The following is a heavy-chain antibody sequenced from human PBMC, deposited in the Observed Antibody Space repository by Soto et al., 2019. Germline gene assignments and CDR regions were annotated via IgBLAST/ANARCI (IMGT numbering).Heavy chain of an antibody. CDR2: ISGSGGST. CDR1: VCTFISYA. CDR3: AKDPDDYGPFDS. J-gene: IGHJ4*02. D-gene: IGHD3-10*01. V-gene: IGHV3-23*01. Sequence: PGVSLRRACSSCVCTFISYAFSWVRQAPVNGLEWVAAISGSGGSTYYADSGKGLFTISRDNEKNKLYLQMNSLSAEDTAVYYCAKDPDDYGPFDSWAPATLXTVSS.